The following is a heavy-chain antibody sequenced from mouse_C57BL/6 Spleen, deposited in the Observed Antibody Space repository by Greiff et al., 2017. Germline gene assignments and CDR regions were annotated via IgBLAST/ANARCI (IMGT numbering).Heavy chain of an antibody. Sequence: VQRVESGAELVRPGTSVKVSCKASGYAFTNYLIEWVKQRPGQGLEWIGVINPGSGGTNYNEKFKGKATLTADKSSSTAYMQLSSLTSEDSAVYFCARGGRLRRSFFDYWGQGTTLTVSS. D-gene: IGHD2-4*01. CDR3: ARGGRLRRSFFDY. J-gene: IGHJ2*01. CDR1: GYAFTNYL. CDR2: INPGSGGT. V-gene: IGHV1-54*01.